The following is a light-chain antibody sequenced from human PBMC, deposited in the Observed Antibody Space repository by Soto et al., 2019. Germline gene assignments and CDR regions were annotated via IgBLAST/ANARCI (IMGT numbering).Light chain of an antibody. V-gene: IGKV3-20*01. CDR1: QSVSSSQ. J-gene: IGKJ1*01. CDR3: QQYGSSPSWT. Sequence: EILFAQSPGNVSLTPGERATLSWRASQSVSSSQLAWYQHKPGQATRLLIYDASRRATGIPDRFSGSGSGADFTLTLSRLEPEDFWVYFCQQYGSSPSWTFGQGTKVEIK. CDR2: DAS.